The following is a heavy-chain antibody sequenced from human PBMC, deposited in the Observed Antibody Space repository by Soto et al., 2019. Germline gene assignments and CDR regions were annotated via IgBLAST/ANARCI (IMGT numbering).Heavy chain of an antibody. CDR2: ISSDGSGK. Sequence: QVQLVESGGGVVQPGRSLRLSCAASGFTFSNFGMHWVRQAPGKGLEWVAVISSDGSGKYYSDSVKGRFTISRDNSKNTLFLQMNSLRVEDTAVYYCAKGSEGARQELDYWGQGTLVTVSS. J-gene: IGHJ4*02. D-gene: IGHD1-26*01. CDR1: GFTFSNFG. CDR3: AKGSEGARQELDY. V-gene: IGHV3-30*18.